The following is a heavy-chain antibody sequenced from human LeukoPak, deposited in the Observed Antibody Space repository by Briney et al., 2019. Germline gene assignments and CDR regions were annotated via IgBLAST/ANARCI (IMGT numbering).Heavy chain of an antibody. V-gene: IGHV4-34*01. J-gene: IGHJ6*02. Sequence: SKTLSLTCAVYGGSFSGYYWSWIRQPPGKGLEWIGEINHSGSTNYNPSLKSRVTISVDTSKNQFSLKLSSVTAADTAVYYCASPRLPYYYYYGMDVWGQGTTVTVSS. D-gene: IGHD2-15*01. CDR1: GGSFSGYY. CDR3: ASPRLPYYYYYGMDV. CDR2: INHSGST.